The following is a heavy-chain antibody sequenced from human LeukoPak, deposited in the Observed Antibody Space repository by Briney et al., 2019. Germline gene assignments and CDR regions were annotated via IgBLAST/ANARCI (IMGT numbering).Heavy chain of an antibody. D-gene: IGHD3-10*01. V-gene: IGHV5-51*01. CDR3: VRRQPGDWFDP. CDR1: GYSFTTYW. Sequence: GESLRISCKGSGYSFTTYWIGWVRQMPAQGLGWMGIIYPGDSDTTYSPSFQGQVTISADRSISTAYLQWSSLKSSGTAIYYWVRRQPGDWFDPWGQGTLVTVSS. J-gene: IGHJ5*02. CDR2: IYPGDSDT.